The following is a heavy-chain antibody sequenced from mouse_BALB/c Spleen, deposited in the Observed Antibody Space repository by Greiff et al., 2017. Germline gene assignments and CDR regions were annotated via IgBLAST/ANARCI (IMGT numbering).Heavy chain of an antibody. V-gene: IGHV14-1*02. J-gene: IGHJ4*01. CDR1: GFNIKDYY. CDR2: IDPENGNT. D-gene: IGHD1-1*01. Sequence: VHVKQSGAELVRPGALVKLSCKASGFNIKDYYMHWVKQRPEQGLEWIGWIDPENGNTIYDPKFQGKASITADTSSNTAYLQLSSLTSEDTAVYYCARSRAITTVVAPYAMDYWGQGTSVTVSS. CDR3: ARSRAITTVVAPYAMDY.